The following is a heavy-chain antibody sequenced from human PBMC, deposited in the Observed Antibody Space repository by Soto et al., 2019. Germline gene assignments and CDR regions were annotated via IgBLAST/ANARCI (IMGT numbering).Heavy chain of an antibody. CDR1: GGTFSSYA. Sequence: QVQLVQSGAEVKKPGSSVKVSCKASGGTFSSYAISWVRQAPGQGLEWMGGFIPIFGTANYAQKFQGRVTITADKSTSTAYMELSSLRSEDTAVYYCARGETYYYDSSGYYYGYYYYGMDVWGQGTTVTVSS. D-gene: IGHD3-22*01. CDR3: ARGETYYYDSSGYYYGYYYYGMDV. J-gene: IGHJ6*02. CDR2: FIPIFGTA. V-gene: IGHV1-69*06.